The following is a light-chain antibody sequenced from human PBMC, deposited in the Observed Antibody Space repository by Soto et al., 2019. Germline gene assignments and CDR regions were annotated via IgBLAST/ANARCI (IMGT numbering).Light chain of an antibody. CDR3: QSLGTGIQV. V-gene: IGLV4-69*01. Sequence: QPVLTQSPSASASLGASVKLTCTLSSGYSTYAIAWHQQQSEKGPRFLMKINYDGTHSKGDGFFDRFSGSSSGAERHLTISSFQSEDEADYYCQSLGTGIQVFGGGTKLTVL. CDR1: SGYSTYA. J-gene: IGLJ3*02. CDR2: INYDGTH.